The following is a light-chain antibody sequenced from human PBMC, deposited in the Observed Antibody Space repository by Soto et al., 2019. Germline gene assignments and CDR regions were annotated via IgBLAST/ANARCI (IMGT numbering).Light chain of an antibody. V-gene: IGKV3-20*01. Sequence: IGLTQSAGTLAGSGGGIATLCWRASQSVSKNYLAWYKQKPGQAPRLLIYGASNRATGIPDRFSGSGSGTEFPLTISRMEPEDFAVYYWQQYGSPGTFGQGTKVDIK. J-gene: IGKJ1*01. CDR2: GAS. CDR3: QQYGSPGT. CDR1: QSVSKNY.